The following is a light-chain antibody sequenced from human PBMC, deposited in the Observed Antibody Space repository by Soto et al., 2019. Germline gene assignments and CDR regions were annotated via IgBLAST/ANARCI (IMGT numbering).Light chain of an antibody. CDR1: QSVDSW. CDR2: HSS. Sequence: DIQMTQSPSILSASVGDRVILTCRASQSVDSWLAWYQQKPGKAPKLLIYHSSTLESGVPSRFSGSGFRTEFTLTISGLQPEDVATYYCQKYISAPFTFGPGTSVAI. V-gene: IGKV1-5*03. J-gene: IGKJ3*01. CDR3: QKYISAPFT.